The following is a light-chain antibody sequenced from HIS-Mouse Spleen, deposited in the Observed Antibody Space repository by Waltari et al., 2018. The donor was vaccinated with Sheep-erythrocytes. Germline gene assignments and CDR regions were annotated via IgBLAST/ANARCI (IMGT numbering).Light chain of an antibody. CDR1: SSDVGGYNY. V-gene: IGLV2-8*01. CDR3: SSYAGSNNWV. J-gene: IGLJ3*02. Sequence: QSALTQPPSASGSPGQPVTISCTGTSSDVGGYNYVSWHQQHPGKAPKPMFYEVSKRPSGVPDRFSGSKSGNTASLTVSGLQAEDEADYYCSSYAGSNNWVFGGGTKLTVL. CDR2: EVS.